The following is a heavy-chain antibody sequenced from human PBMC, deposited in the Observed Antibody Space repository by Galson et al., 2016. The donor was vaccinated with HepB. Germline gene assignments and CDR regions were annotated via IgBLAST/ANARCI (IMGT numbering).Heavy chain of an antibody. V-gene: IGHV3-30*04. Sequence: SLRLSCAASRATVSSYVIHWVRQAPGKGLEWVSAFAPDRSKYFAESVKGRFTISRDDPDNTVYLEMNTVIPGDTAVYYCATEGGSSGRAGYFDSWGQGTLVTVSS. D-gene: IGHD6-25*01. CDR1: RATVSSYV. CDR3: ATEGGSSGRAGYFDS. J-gene: IGHJ4*02. CDR2: FAPDRSK.